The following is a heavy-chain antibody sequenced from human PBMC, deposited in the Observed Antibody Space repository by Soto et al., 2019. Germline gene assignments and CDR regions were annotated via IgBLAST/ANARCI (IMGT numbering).Heavy chain of an antibody. D-gene: IGHD2-15*01. Sequence: ASVKVSCKASGYTFTSYGISWGRQAPGQALDWMGWISAYNGNTNYAQKLQGRVTMTTDTSTSTAYMELRSLRSDDTAVYYCARDRGVPYCSGGSCYGMFYWGQGTLVTVSS. V-gene: IGHV1-18*01. J-gene: IGHJ4*02. CDR1: GYTFTSYG. CDR3: ARDRGVPYCSGGSCYGMFY. CDR2: ISAYNGNT.